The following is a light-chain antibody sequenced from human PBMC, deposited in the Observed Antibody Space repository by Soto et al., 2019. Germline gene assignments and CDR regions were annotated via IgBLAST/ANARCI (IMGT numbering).Light chain of an antibody. Sequence: SLLTQPPSASGTPRQRVTISFSGSSSNIGRNTVNWYQQFPGTAPKLLIYSNDQWPSGVPDRFSGSKSGTSASLAISGLQSEDEADYYCAAWDDSLNGYVFGTGTKVTVL. CDR2: SND. V-gene: IGLV1-44*01. CDR1: SSNIGRNT. CDR3: AAWDDSLNGYV. J-gene: IGLJ1*01.